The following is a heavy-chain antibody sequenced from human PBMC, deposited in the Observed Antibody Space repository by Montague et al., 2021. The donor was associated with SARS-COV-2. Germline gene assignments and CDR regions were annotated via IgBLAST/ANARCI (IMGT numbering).Heavy chain of an antibody. V-gene: IGHV3-48*03. CDR3: ARAVPYVFRPLKYFDY. CDR2: ISSSGSTI. Sequence: SLRLSCAASGFTFSSYGMNWVRQAPGKGLEWVSYISSSGSTIYYSDSVXGRFTISRDNAKNSLYLQMNSLRAEDTAVYYCARAVPYVFRPLKYFDYWGQGTLVTVSS. J-gene: IGHJ4*02. CDR1: GFTFSSYG. D-gene: IGHD3-16*01.